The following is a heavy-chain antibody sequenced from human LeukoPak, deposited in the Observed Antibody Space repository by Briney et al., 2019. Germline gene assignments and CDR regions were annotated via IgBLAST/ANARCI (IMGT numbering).Heavy chain of an antibody. J-gene: IGHJ6*02. CDR1: GYTFTSYG. CDR2: ISAYNGNT. CDR3: ASVWSGERSYYYYGMDV. Sequence: ASVKVSRKASGYTFTSYGISWVRQAPGQGLEWMGWISAYNGNTNYAQKLQGRVTMTTDTSTSTAYMELRSLRSDDTAVYYCASVWSGERSYYYYGMDVWGQGTTVTVSS. V-gene: IGHV1-18*01. D-gene: IGHD3-10*01.